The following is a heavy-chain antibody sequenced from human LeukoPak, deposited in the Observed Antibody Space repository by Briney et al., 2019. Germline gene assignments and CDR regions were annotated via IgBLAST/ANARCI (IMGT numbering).Heavy chain of an antibody. CDR2: ISGSGGKT. CDR1: GFTISSTV. D-gene: IGHD6-19*01. J-gene: IGHJ5*02. CDR3: AKGGSGWYFAWFDP. Sequence: PGGSLRLSCAASGFTISSTVMGWVRHGPRQGMGLVSGISGSGGKTYYADSVKGRFTISRDNSKNTMYLEMNSLRVEDTAPYYCAKGGSGWYFAWFDPSGQGILVTVSS. V-gene: IGHV3-23*01.